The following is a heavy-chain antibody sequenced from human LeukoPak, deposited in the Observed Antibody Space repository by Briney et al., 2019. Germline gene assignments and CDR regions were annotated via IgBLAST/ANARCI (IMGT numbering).Heavy chain of an antibody. D-gene: IGHD3-16*01. CDR1: GFSLRTSGVG. J-gene: IGHJ5*02. Sequence: SGPTLVKPAQTLTLTCTFSGFSLRTSGVGVGWIRQPPGKALEWLALIYWDDDKRYSPSLKSRLTITMDTSKNQVVLTMTDMDPVDTATYYCAHIAYMAPPDPWGQGTLVTVSS. V-gene: IGHV2-5*02. CDR3: AHIAYMAPPDP. CDR2: IYWDDDK.